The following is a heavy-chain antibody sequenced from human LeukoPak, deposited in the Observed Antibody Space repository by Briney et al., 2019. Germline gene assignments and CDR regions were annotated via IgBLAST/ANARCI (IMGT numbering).Heavy chain of an antibody. CDR2: IIPIFGTA. D-gene: IGHD3-22*01. CDR1: GGTFSSYA. V-gene: IGHV1-69*05. J-gene: IGHJ4*02. Sequence: SVKVSCKASGGTFSSYAISWVRQAPGQGLEWMGGIIPIFGTANYAQKFQGRVTITTDESTSTAYMELSSLRSEDTAVYYCAARGEYYYDGNGYWPLEFDYWGQGTLVTVSS. CDR3: AARGEYYYDGNGYWPLEFDY.